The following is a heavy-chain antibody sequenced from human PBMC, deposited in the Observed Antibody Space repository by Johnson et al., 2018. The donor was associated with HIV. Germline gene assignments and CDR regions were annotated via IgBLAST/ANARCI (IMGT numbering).Heavy chain of an antibody. CDR2: IYSGGST. Sequence: VQLVESGGGLIQPGGSLRLSCAASGFTVSSNYMSWVRQAPGKGLEWVSVIYSGGSTYYADSVKGRFTISRDNAKNSLYLQMNSLRAEDTALYYCARDRITMVRGVTEDAFDIWGQGTMVTVSS. V-gene: IGHV3-53*01. CDR1: GFTVSSNY. J-gene: IGHJ3*02. CDR3: ARDRITMVRGVTEDAFDI. D-gene: IGHD3-10*01.